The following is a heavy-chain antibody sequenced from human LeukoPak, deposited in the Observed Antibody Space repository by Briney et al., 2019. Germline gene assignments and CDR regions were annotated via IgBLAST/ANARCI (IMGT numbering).Heavy chain of an antibody. CDR1: GYTFTGYY. J-gene: IGHJ4*02. CDR2: INPNSGGT. V-gene: IGHV1-2*02. D-gene: IGHD2-2*01. CDR3: ARANALYCSSTSCLFDY. Sequence: ASVKVSCKASGYTFTGYYMHWVRQSPGQGLEWMAWINPNSGGTYYAQNFHDRITMTRDTSISTAYMELSRLRSDDTAIYYCARANALYCSSTSCLFDYWGQGTLVTVSS.